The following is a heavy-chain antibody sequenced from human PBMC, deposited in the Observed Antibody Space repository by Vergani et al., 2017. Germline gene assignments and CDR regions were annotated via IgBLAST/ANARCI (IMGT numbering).Heavy chain of an antibody. CDR2: ISAYNGNT. Sequence: QVQLVQSGAEVKKPGASVKVPCKASGYTFTSYGISWVRQAPGQGLEWMGWISAYNGNTNYAQKLQGRVTMTTDTSTSTAYMELRSLRSDVMAVYYCAGVWMYDILTGYSEQERWFDPWGQGTLVTVSS. V-gene: IGHV1-18*03. CDR1: GYTFTSYG. CDR3: AGVWMYDILTGYSEQERWFDP. J-gene: IGHJ5*02. D-gene: IGHD3-9*01.